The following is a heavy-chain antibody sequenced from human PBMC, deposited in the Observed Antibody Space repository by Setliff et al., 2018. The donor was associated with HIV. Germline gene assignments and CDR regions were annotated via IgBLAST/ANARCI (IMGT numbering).Heavy chain of an antibody. V-gene: IGHV3-30*02. D-gene: IGHD3-22*01. J-gene: IGHJ4*02. CDR1: GFTFSSYG. Sequence: GGSLRLSCAASGFTFSSYGMHWVRQAPGKGLEWVAFIRYDGSNKYYADSVKGRFTISRDNSKNTLYLQMNSLRAEDTAVYYCAKDRYYDSSGSPFDNWGQGTLVTVSS. CDR3: AKDRYYDSSGSPFDN. CDR2: IRYDGSNK.